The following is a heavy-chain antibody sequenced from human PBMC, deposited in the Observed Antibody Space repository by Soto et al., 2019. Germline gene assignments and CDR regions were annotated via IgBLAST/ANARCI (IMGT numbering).Heavy chain of an antibody. J-gene: IGHJ6*02. Sequence: GGSLRLSCSASGFTFSSYAMHWVRQAPGKGLENVSVISSNGGSTYYADSVKGRFTISRDNSKNTLYLQMSSLRAEDTAVYYCVRPLPTSIITIFWRDWLSYGMDVWGQGTTVTVSS. D-gene: IGHD3-9*01. CDR1: GFTFSSYA. CDR2: ISSNGGST. V-gene: IGHV3-64D*06. CDR3: VRPLPTSIITIFWRDWLSYGMDV.